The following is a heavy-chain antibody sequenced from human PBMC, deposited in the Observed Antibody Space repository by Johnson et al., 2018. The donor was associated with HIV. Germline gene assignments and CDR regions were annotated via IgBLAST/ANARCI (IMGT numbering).Heavy chain of an antibody. CDR3: AIIAVAVSGDAFDI. CDR1: GFTFSSYA. V-gene: IGHV3-64*01. Sequence: VQLVESGGGLVQPGGSLRLSCAASGFTFSSYAMHWVRQAPGKGLEYVSAISSNGGSTYYANSVKGRFTISRDNSKNTLYLQMGSLRAEDMAVYYCAIIAVAVSGDAFDIWGQGTMVTVSS. D-gene: IGHD6-19*01. CDR2: ISSNGGST. J-gene: IGHJ3*02.